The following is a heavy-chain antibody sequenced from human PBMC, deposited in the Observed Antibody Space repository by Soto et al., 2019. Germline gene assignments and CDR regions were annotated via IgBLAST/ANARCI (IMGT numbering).Heavy chain of an antibody. CDR1: DGSMNSDSSY. V-gene: IGHV4-39*01. CDR3: ARLGGYVSVGYYYLWDS. D-gene: IGHD3-22*01. CDR2: INHSGST. Sequence: LSLTCRVSDGSMNSDSSYWGWIRQPPGKGLEWIGVINHSGSTYHNLSLKGRVTMSVDASRNQFSLKLTSMTAADTAVYYCARLGGYVSVGYYYLWDSWGQGTLVTVSS. J-gene: IGHJ4*02.